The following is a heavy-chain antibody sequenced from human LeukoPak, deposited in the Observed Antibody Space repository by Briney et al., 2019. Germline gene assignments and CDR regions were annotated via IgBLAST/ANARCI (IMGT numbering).Heavy chain of an antibody. CDR1: GYSISSGYY. Sequence: PSETLSLTCTVSGYSISSGYYWGWIRPPPGKGLEWIGSIYHSGSTYYNPSLKSRVTISVDTSKNQFSLKLSSVTAADTAVYYCAREVGVKLAELDYWGQGTLVTVSS. J-gene: IGHJ4*02. CDR2: IYHSGST. D-gene: IGHD1-26*01. V-gene: IGHV4-38-2*02. CDR3: AREVGVKLAELDY.